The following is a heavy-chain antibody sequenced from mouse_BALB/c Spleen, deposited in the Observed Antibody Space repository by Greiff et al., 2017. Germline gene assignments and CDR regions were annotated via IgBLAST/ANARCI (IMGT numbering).Heavy chain of an antibody. CDR1: GFSLTSYG. CDR2: IWAGGST. V-gene: IGHV2-9*02. CDR3: ARNPPYYGSSYGYFDY. Sequence: VKLVESGPSLVQPSQSLSITCTVSGFSLTSYGVHWVRQSPGKGLEWLGVIWAGGSTNYNSALMSRLSISKDNSKSQVFLKMNSLQTDDTAMYYCARNPPYYGSSYGYFDYWGQGTTLTVSS. J-gene: IGHJ2*01. D-gene: IGHD1-1*01.